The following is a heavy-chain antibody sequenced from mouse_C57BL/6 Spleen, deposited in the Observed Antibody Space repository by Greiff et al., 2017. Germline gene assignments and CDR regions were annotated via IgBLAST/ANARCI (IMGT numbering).Heavy chain of an antibody. CDR1: GFSFTSYG. CDR3: AAYNYDGVDY. V-gene: IGHV2-5*01. J-gene: IGHJ2*01. CDR2: IWRGGST. Sequence: QVQLQQSGPGLVQPSQRLSITCTVSGFSFTSYGVHWVRQSPGKGLEWLGVIWRGGSTDYNAAFMSRVSITKNNSKSQVFFKMNSLQADDTAIYSCAAYNYDGVDYWGQGATLTVSS. D-gene: IGHD2-12*01.